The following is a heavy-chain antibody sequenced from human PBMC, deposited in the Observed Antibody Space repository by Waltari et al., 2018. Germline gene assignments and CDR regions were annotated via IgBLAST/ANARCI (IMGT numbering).Heavy chain of an antibody. J-gene: IGHJ4*02. Sequence: QVQLQESGPGLVKPSETLSLTCTVSGGSISSYYWSWIRQPPGKGLEWIGYIYYSGRTNYNPPLKSRVTISVGTSKNQFSLKLSSVTAADTAVYYCARHRLISDFWSGYREGYYFDYWGQGTLVTVSS. CDR2: IYYSGRT. CDR1: GGSISSYY. V-gene: IGHV4-59*08. D-gene: IGHD3-3*01. CDR3: ARHRLISDFWSGYREGYYFDY.